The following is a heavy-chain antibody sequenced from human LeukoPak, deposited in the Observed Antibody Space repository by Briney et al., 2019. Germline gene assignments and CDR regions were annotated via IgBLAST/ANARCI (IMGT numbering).Heavy chain of an antibody. CDR3: ARRRLRITMIVVVIKGAFDI. D-gene: IGHD3-22*01. Sequence: GRSLRLSCAASGFTFSSYAMHWVRQAPGKGLEWVAVISYDGSNKYYADSVKGRFTISRDNSKNTLYLQMNSLRAEDTAVYYCARRRLRITMIVVVIKGAFDIWGQGTMVTVSS. CDR2: ISYDGSNK. CDR1: GFTFSSYA. V-gene: IGHV3-30-3*01. J-gene: IGHJ3*02.